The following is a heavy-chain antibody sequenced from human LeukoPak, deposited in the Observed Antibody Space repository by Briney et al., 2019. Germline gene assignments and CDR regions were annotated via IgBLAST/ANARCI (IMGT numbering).Heavy chain of an antibody. J-gene: IGHJ4*02. CDR3: ARDGARLLPRPYYFDY. V-gene: IGHV3-20*04. D-gene: IGHD2/OR15-2a*01. Sequence: GGSLRLSCAASGFTFDVYGMSWVRQAPGKGLEWVSGINWNGGSTGYAGSVKGRFTISRDNAKNSLYLQMNSLRAEDTALYYCARDGARLLPRPYYFDYWGQGTLVTVSS. CDR1: GFTFDVYG. CDR2: INWNGGST.